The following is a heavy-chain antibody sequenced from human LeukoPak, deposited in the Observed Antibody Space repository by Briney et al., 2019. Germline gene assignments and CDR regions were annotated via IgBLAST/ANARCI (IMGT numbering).Heavy chain of an antibody. V-gene: IGHV4-39*02. Sequence: PSETLSLTCTVSGGSISSSSYYWGWIRQPPGKGLEWIGNIYYSGSTYYKPSLKSRATISVDTSKNQFSLTLSSVSAADTAVYYCARDYGHYQCPHWGQGTLVPVSS. CDR3: ARDYGHYQCPH. J-gene: IGHJ4*02. CDR1: GGSISSSSYY. D-gene: IGHD4-17*01. CDR2: IYYSGST.